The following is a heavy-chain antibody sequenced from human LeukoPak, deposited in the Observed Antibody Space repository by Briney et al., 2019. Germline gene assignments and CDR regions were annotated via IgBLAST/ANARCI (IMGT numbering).Heavy chain of an antibody. D-gene: IGHD2-8*01. J-gene: IGHJ6*02. V-gene: IGHV1-69*13. CDR3: ARGRGDCSSGVCYTAYFYYGMDV. CDR2: IIPIFGTA. CDR1: GGTFSSYV. Sequence: GASVKVSCKASGGTFSSYVISWVRQAPGQGLERMGGIIPIFGTANYAQKFQGRVTITADESTSTAYMELSSLRSEDTAVYYCARGRGDCSSGVCYTAYFYYGMDVWGQGTTVTVSS.